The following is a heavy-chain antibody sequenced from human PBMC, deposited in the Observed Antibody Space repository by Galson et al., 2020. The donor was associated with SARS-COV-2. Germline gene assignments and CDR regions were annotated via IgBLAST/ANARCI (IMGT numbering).Heavy chain of an antibody. V-gene: IGHV4-31*03. J-gene: IGHJ3*02. D-gene: IGHD6-6*01. CDR2: TYDSGSI. CDR1: GGSTRSGGYY. CDR3: ARGLVTAAGTNDAFDI. Sequence: SETLSLTCTVSGGSTRSGGYYWSWIRQHPGKGLEWLGYTYDSGSIYYNPSLKSRVVISGDTSKNQFSLKLSSVSAADTAVYYCARGLVTAAGTNDAFDIWGQGTMVTVSS.